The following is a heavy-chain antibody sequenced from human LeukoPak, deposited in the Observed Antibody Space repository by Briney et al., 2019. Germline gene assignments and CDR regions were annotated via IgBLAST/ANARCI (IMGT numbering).Heavy chain of an antibody. D-gene: IGHD3-9*01. CDR1: GFTFSDYG. V-gene: IGHV3-23*01. Sequence: GGSLRLSCAASGFTFSDYGMSWVRQAPGKGLERVSTISGRGGGTYYADSVKGRFTISRDNSKNTLYLQMNSLRAEDTAVYYCAKQGRDWLRDYYYYMDVWGKGITVIISS. J-gene: IGHJ6*03. CDR2: ISGRGGGT. CDR3: AKQGRDWLRDYYYYMDV.